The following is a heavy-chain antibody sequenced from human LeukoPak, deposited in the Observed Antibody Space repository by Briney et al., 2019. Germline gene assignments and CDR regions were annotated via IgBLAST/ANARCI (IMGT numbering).Heavy chain of an antibody. V-gene: IGHV3-23*01. D-gene: IGHD3-10*01. CDR1: GFTFSSYA. Sequence: GGSLRLSCAASGFTFSSYAMSWVRQAPGKGLEWVSAISGSGGSTYYADSVKGRFTISRDNSKNTLYLQMNSLRAEDTAVYYCAKDTPPLYGSGSYTFDYWGQGTLVTVSS. CDR2: ISGSGGST. J-gene: IGHJ4*02. CDR3: AKDTPPLYGSGSYTFDY.